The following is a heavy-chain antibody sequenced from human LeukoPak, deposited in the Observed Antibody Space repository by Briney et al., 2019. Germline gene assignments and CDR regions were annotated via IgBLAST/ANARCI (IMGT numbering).Heavy chain of an antibody. D-gene: IGHD2-2*01. CDR3: ARQHYCSSTSCHPYSFDY. V-gene: IGHV4-39*01. Sequence: SETLSLTCTVSGGSISSSSYYWGWIRQPPGKGLEWIGSIYYSGSTYYNPSLKSRVTISVDTSKNQFSLKLSSVTAADTAVYYCARQHYCSSTSCHPYSFDYWGQGTLVTVSS. CDR2: IYYSGST. CDR1: GGSISSSSYY. J-gene: IGHJ4*02.